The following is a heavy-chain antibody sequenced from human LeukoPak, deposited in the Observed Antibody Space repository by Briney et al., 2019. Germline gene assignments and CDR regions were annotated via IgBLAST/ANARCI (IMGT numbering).Heavy chain of an antibody. CDR1: GFTFSSYW. CDR2: INSDGSST. D-gene: IGHD6-13*01. CDR3: ARNPSSSYTPFDY. Sequence: PGGSLRLSCAASGFTFSSYWMHWVRQAPGKGLVWVSRINSDGSSTSYADSVKGRFTISRDNAKNTLYLQMNSLRAEDTAVYYCARNPSSSYTPFDYWGQGTLATVSS. V-gene: IGHV3-74*01. J-gene: IGHJ4*02.